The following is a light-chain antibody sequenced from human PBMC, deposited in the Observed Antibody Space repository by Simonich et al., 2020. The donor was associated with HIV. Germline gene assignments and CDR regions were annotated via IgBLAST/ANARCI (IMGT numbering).Light chain of an antibody. Sequence: AIQLTQSPSSLSASVGDRVTITCRASQGIKNALIWYQQKPGKAPKVLIFDASSLESGVPSRFSGSGSGTDFTLTISSLQAEDVAVYYCQQYYSSPHTFGQGTKLEIK. CDR2: DAS. CDR1: QGIKNA. V-gene: IGKV1-13*02. J-gene: IGKJ2*01. CDR3: QQYYSSPHT.